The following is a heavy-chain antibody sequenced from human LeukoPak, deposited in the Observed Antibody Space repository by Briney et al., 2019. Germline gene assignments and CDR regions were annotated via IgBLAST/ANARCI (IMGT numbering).Heavy chain of an antibody. CDR3: ARAPADYYDSSEPPYYFDY. V-gene: IGHV3-64*01. J-gene: IGHJ4*02. D-gene: IGHD3-22*01. CDR1: GFTFSSYA. CDR2: ISSNGGST. Sequence: GGSLRLSCAASGFTFSSYAMHWVRQAPGKGLEYVSAISSNGGSTYYANSVKGRFTISRDNSKNTLYLQMGSLRAEDMAVYYCARAPADYYDSSEPPYYFDYWGQGTLVTVSS.